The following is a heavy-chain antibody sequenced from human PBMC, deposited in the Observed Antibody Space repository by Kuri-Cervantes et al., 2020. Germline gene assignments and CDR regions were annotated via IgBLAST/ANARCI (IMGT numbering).Heavy chain of an antibody. J-gene: IGHJ4*02. V-gene: IGHV4-39*07. CDR3: ARDSSGYYYFDF. Sequence: ESLKISCTVSGGSISSSSYYWGWIRQPPGKGLEWIGSIYQSGSAYYNPSLQSRVTISLDTSKNQFSLKLDSVTAADTAVYYCARDSSGYYYFDFWGQGTLVTVSS. CDR2: IYQSGSA. CDR1: GGSISSSSYY. D-gene: IGHD6-25*01.